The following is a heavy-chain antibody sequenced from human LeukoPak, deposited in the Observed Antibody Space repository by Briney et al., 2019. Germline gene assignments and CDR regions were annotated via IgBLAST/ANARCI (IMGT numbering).Heavy chain of an antibody. Sequence: SETLSLTCTVSGGSISSGDYYWSWIRQPPGKGLEWIGYIYYSGSTYYNPSLKSRVTISVDTSKNQFSLKLSSVTAADTAVYYCAREGVGVVPAATDIWGQGTMVTVSS. V-gene: IGHV4-30-4*08. D-gene: IGHD2-2*01. CDR1: GGSISSGDYY. CDR2: IYYSGST. J-gene: IGHJ3*02. CDR3: AREGVGVVPAATDI.